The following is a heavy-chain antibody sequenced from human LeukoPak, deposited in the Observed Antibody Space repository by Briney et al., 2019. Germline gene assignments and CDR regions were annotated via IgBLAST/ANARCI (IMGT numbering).Heavy chain of an antibody. CDR3: ARMKVREDIVVVVANWFDP. CDR1: GGTFSSYA. CDR2: INPNSGGT. Sequence: ASVKVSCEASGGTFSSYAISWVRQAPGQGLEWMGWINPNSGGTNYAQKFQGRVTMTRDTSISTAYMELSRLRSDDTAVYYCARMKVREDIVVVVANWFDPWGQGTLVTVSS. D-gene: IGHD2-15*01. V-gene: IGHV1-2*02. J-gene: IGHJ5*02.